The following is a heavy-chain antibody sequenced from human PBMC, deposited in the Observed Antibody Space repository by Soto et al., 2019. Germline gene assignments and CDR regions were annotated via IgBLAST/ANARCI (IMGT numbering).Heavy chain of an antibody. Sequence: ASVKVSCKASGYTFTGYYMHWVRQAPGQGLEWMGWINPNSGGTNYAQKFQGRVTMTRDTSISTAYMELSRLRFDDTAVYYCARDYPPDYYDSSGYYFGGWFDLWGQGNLVTVSS. CDR1: GYTFTGYY. CDR3: ARDYPPDYYDSSGYYFGGWFDL. J-gene: IGHJ5*02. D-gene: IGHD3-22*01. V-gene: IGHV1-2*02. CDR2: INPNSGGT.